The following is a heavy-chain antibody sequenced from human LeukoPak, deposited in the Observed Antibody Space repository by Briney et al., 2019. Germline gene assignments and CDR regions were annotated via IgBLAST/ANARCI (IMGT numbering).Heavy chain of an antibody. CDR1: GDSVSSNSAA. CDR2: TYYRSKWYN. V-gene: IGHV6-1*01. J-gene: IGHJ4*02. D-gene: IGHD2-21*02. Sequence: SQTLSLTCAISGDSVSSNSAAWNWIRQSPSRGLEWLGRTYYRSKWYNDYAVPVKSRITINPETSKNQVSLQLNSVTPEDTAVYYCARGLREDCGGDCYPFDCWGQGTLVTVSS. CDR3: ARGLREDCGGDCYPFDC.